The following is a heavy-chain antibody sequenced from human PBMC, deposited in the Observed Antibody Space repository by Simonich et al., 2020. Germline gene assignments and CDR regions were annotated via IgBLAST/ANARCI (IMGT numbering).Heavy chain of an antibody. Sequence: QVQLVESGGGVVQPGRSLRLSCAASGFTFSSYAMHWVRQAPGKGLEWVAVISYDRSNKYYADSVKGRFTISRDNSKNTLYLQMNSLRAEDTAVYYCARDGERYCGGDCYSYFDYWGQGTLVTVSS. CDR1: GFTFSSYA. D-gene: IGHD2-21*02. CDR3: ARDGERYCGGDCYSYFDY. CDR2: ISYDRSNK. J-gene: IGHJ4*02. V-gene: IGHV3-30*07.